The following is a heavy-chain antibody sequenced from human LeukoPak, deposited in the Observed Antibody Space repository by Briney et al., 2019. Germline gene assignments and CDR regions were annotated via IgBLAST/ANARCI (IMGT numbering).Heavy chain of an antibody. CDR2: IQYDRTNE. CDR3: AKDPRRYSRTGGYFDY. J-gene: IGHJ4*02. V-gene: IGHV3-30*02. Sequence: QTGGSLRLSCAASAFTFSSYGMHWVRQAPGKGLEWVAYIQYDRTNEQYAHSVKGRFRISRADSKNTLYLQMNSLRAEDTAVYYCAKDPRRYSRTGGYFDYWGQGTLVTVSS. CDR1: AFTFSSYG. D-gene: IGHD6-13*01.